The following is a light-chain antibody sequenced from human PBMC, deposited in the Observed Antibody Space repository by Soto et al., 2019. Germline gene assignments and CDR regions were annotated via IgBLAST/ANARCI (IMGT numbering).Light chain of an antibody. Sequence: EIVLTQSPGTLSLSSGERATLSCRASQSVNSKYLAWYQQKPGQAPRLLIYGASTRATGIPDRFSGSGSGTDFTLTIDRLEPEDFAVYYCQQFDSSLPMYTFGQGTKLELK. CDR1: QSVNSKY. CDR3: QQFDSSLPMYT. J-gene: IGKJ2*01. V-gene: IGKV3-20*01. CDR2: GAS.